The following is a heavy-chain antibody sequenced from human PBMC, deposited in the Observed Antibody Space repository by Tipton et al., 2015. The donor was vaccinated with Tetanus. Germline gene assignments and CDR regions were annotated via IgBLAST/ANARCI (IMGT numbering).Heavy chain of an antibody. J-gene: IGHJ6*02. Sequence: GLVKPSETLSLTCDVSGGPVSSSNWWSWVRQHPGEGLEWIGYISNSGSTYYNPSLKSRVTISVDTSQKQISLKVNSVTAADTAVYYCARDRGVRGGYYYYHGMDVWGQGTTVTVSS. D-gene: IGHD3-10*01. CDR2: ISNSGST. V-gene: IGHV4-4*02. CDR1: GGPVSSSNW. CDR3: ARDRGVRGGYYYYHGMDV.